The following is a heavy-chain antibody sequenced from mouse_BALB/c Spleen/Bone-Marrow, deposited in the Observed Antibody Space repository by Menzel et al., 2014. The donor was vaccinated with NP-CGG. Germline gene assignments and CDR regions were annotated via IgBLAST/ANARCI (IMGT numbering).Heavy chain of an antibody. CDR2: IYPGNSDT. D-gene: IGHD2-10*01. J-gene: IGHJ1*01. V-gene: IGHV1-5*01. Sequence: EVHLVESGTVLARPGASVKMSCKASDYTFTSYRMHWLKQRPGQGLEWIGAIYPGNSDTSYNQKFKGKAELTAVTSTSTAYMDLSGLTNEDSAAYYCTLAYFGQGDWFFDVWGAGTTVTVSS. CDR1: DYTFTSYR. CDR3: TLAYFGQGDWFFDV.